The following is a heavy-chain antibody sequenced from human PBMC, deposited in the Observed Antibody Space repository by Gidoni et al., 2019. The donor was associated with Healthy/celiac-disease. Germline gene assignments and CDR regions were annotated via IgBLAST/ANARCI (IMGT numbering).Heavy chain of an antibody. CDR2: ISSSSSYT. J-gene: IGHJ3*02. CDR1: GFTFSYYY. D-gene: IGHD6-13*01. CDR3: AREKPGIAAAGAFDI. V-gene: IGHV3-11*05. Sequence: QVQLVESGGGLVKPGGSLRLSCAASGFTFSYYYMSWIRQAPGKGLEWVSYISSSSSYTNYADSVKGRFTISRDNAKNSLYLQMNSLRAEDTAVYYCAREKPGIAAAGAFDIWGQGTMVTVSS.